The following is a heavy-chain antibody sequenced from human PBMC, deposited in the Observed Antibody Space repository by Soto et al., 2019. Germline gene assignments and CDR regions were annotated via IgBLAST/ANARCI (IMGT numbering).Heavy chain of an antibody. V-gene: IGHV4-39*01. D-gene: IGHD2-2*01. J-gene: IGHJ4*02. Sequence: QLQLQESGPGLVKPSETLSLTCTVSGGSISSSSYYWGWIRQPPGKGLEWIGSIYYSGSTYYNPSLKRRVTISVDTSKNQFSLKLSSVTAADTAVYYCATHVGYCSSTSCSKDFDYWGQGTLVTVSS. CDR2: IYYSGST. CDR1: GGSISSSSYY. CDR3: ATHVGYCSSTSCSKDFDY.